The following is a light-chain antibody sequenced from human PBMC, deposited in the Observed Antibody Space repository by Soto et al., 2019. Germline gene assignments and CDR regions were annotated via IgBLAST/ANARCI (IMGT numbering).Light chain of an antibody. V-gene: IGKV3-20*01. CDR3: QQYGSS. CDR2: GAS. CDR1: QSDSSSY. J-gene: IGKJ4*01. Sequence: EIVLTQSPGTLSLSPGERATLSCRASQSDSSSYLAWYQQKPGQAPRLLIYGASSRATGIPDRFSGSGSGTDFTLTISRLEPEDFAVYYCQQYGSSFGGGTKVEIK.